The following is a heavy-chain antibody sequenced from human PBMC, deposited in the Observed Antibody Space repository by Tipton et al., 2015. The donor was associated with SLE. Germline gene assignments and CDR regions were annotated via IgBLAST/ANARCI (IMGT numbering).Heavy chain of an antibody. J-gene: IGHJ4*02. Sequence: TLSLTCTVSGAPIKNNYWTWIRQPPGKGLEWIGYIFYSGSTNYNPSLKSRITIAVDTSKNQFSLKLSSVTAADTAVYYCARDRGGYYFDYWGQGTLVTVSS. CDR3: ARDRGGYYFDY. V-gene: IGHV4-59*01. D-gene: IGHD3-10*01. CDR1: GAPIKNNY. CDR2: IFYSGST.